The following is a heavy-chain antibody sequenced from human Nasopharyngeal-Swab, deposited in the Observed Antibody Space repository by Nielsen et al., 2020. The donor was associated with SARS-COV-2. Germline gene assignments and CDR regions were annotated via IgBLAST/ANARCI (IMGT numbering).Heavy chain of an antibody. Sequence: GESLKISCAASGFTFSSYWMHWVRQAPGKGLVWVSRINTDGSSTNYADSVKGRFTISRDNAKNSLYLQMNSLRVEDMAFYYCAKATNARYDFWSGSFDYWGQGTLVTVSS. V-gene: IGHV3-74*01. CDR2: INTDGSST. D-gene: IGHD3-3*01. J-gene: IGHJ4*02. CDR3: AKATNARYDFWSGSFDY. CDR1: GFTFSSYW.